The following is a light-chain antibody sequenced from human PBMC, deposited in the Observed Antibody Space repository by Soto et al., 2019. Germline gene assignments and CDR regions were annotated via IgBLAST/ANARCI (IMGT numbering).Light chain of an antibody. CDR3: CSYAGTSTYV. CDR2: EGT. CDR1: SSDVGNNNL. Sequence: QSVLSQPASVSGSPGQSITISCTGTSSDVGNNNLVSWYQQHPGKAPKLMIYEGTKRPSGFFNRFSGSKAGNTASLTISGLQAEDEADYYCCSYAGTSTYVFGTGTKVTVL. V-gene: IGLV2-23*01. J-gene: IGLJ1*01.